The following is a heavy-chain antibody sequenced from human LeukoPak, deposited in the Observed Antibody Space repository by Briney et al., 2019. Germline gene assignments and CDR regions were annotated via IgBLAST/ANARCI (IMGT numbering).Heavy chain of an antibody. J-gene: IGHJ4*02. Sequence: KPSETLPLTCTVSGGSISSSSYYWGWIRQPTGKGLEWIGSIYYSGSTYYNPSLKSRVTISVDTSKNQFSLKLSSVTAADTAVYYCARLPRWDIVVVPAAIVDYWGQGTLVIVSS. CDR2: IYYSGST. D-gene: IGHD2-2*02. CDR1: GGSISSSSYY. CDR3: ARLPRWDIVVVPAAIVDY. V-gene: IGHV4-39*01.